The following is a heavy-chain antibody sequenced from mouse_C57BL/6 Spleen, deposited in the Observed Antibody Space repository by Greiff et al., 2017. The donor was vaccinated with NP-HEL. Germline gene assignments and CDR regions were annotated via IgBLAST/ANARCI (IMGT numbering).Heavy chain of an antibody. CDR2: IHPNSGSN. CDR1: GYAFISSW. D-gene: IGHD1-1*01. J-gene: IGHJ4*01. CDR3: AREVRITTVVRRYAMDY. Sequence: QVQLKQPGAELVKPGASVKLSCKASGYAFISSWMNWVKRRPGQGLEWIGMIHPNSGSNNYNGKFKSKATLTVAKSSSTAYMQLSSLTTEDCALYYFAREVRITTVVRRYAMDYWGQGTSVTVSS. V-gene: IGHV1-64*01.